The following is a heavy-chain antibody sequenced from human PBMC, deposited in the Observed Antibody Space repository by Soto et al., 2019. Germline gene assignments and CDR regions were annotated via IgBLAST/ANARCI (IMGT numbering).Heavy chain of an antibody. CDR2: IYYSGST. CDR3: AMGDDSSGLGRKP. V-gene: IGHV4-31*03. Sequence: QVQLQESGPGLVKPSQTLSLTCTVSGGSISSGGYYWSWIRQHPGKGLEWIGYIYYSGSTYYNPSLKSRVTISLDTSKNQFSLKLSSVTAADTAVYYCAMGDDSSGLGRKPWGQGTLVTVSS. J-gene: IGHJ5*02. D-gene: IGHD3-22*01. CDR1: GGSISSGGYY.